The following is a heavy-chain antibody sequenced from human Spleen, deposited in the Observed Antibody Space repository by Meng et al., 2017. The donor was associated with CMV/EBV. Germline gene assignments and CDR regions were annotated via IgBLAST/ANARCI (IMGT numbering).Heavy chain of an antibody. CDR1: GFTFSCYA. Sequence: AASGFTFSCYAMHWVRQATGKGLEWVAVISYDGSNKYYADSVKGRFTISRDNSKNTLYLQMNSLRAEDTAVYYCAREGSSYDAQFDYWGQGTLVTVSS. CDR3: AREGSSYDAQFDY. V-gene: IGHV3-30*04. CDR2: ISYDGSNK. D-gene: IGHD6-6*01. J-gene: IGHJ4*02.